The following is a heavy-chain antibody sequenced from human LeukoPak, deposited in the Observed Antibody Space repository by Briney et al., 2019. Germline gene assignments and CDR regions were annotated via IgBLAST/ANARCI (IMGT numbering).Heavy chain of an antibody. D-gene: IGHD3-22*01. CDR3: ARDDYDSSGYYSYGWSAFDI. Sequence: SETLSLTCTVSGGSISSYYWSWIRQPAGKGLEWIGRIYTSGSTNYNPSLKSRVTMSVDTSKNQFSLKLSSVTAADTAVYYCARDDYDSSGYYSYGWSAFDIWGQGTMVTVSS. CDR2: IYTSGST. J-gene: IGHJ3*02. V-gene: IGHV4-4*07. CDR1: GGSISSYY.